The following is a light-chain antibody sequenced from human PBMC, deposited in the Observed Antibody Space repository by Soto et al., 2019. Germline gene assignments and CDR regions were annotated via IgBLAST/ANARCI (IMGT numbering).Light chain of an antibody. J-gene: IGKJ1*01. CDR1: QSVSSSY. Sequence: EIVLTQSPGTLSLSPGERVTLSCRASQSVSSSYLAWYQHKPGQAPRLLFYGASNRATAIPDRFSGSGFGTDFTLTITRLEPEDFAVYYCQQYGDSPQTFGPGTKVDIK. V-gene: IGKV3-20*01. CDR2: GAS. CDR3: QQYGDSPQT.